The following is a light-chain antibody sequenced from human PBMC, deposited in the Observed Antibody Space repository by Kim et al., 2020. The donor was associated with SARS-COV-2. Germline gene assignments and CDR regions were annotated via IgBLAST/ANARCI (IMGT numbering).Light chain of an antibody. CDR2: LNSAGSH. Sequence: ASVKLTCTLSGGHSSYVCAWHQHQPGKGPRYLMNLNSAGSHIKGDGIPDRFSGSGSGAERYLTISGLQSEDEADYYCQTWDTGIRVFGGGTQLTVL. V-gene: IGLV4-69*01. J-gene: IGLJ3*02. CDR3: QTWDTGIRV. CDR1: GGHSSYV.